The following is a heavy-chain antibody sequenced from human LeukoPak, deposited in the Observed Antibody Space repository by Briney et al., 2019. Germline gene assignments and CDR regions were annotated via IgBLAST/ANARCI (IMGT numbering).Heavy chain of an antibody. J-gene: IGHJ4*02. V-gene: IGHV3-23*01. CDR1: GITLSNYG. D-gene: IGHD3-22*01. Sequence: GGSLRLSCAVSGITLSNYGMSWVRQGPGKGLEWVAGISGSGGNTNYADSVKGRFTISRDNRKNTLYLQMNSLRAEDTAVYFCAKRGVVIRVILVGFHKEAYYFDSWGQGALVTVSS. CDR3: AKRGVVIRVILVGFHKEAYYFDS. CDR2: ISGSGGNT.